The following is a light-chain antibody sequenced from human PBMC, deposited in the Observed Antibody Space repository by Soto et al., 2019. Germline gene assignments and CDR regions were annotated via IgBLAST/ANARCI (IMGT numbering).Light chain of an antibody. V-gene: IGLV3-21*01. CDR3: QVWDISSGHVV. CDR2: YDS. Sequence: SYELTQPPSVSVAPGKTASVACGGSNIGSKSVHWYQKKPGQAPGLVMYYDSDRPSGIPERFSGSNSGNTATLTISRVEAGDEADYYCQVWDISSGHVVFGGGTQLTVL. CDR1: NIGSKS. J-gene: IGLJ3*02.